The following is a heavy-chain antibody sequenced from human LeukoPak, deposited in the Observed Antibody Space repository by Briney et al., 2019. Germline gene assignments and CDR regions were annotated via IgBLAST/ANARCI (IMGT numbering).Heavy chain of an antibody. CDR1: GFTFDDYG. D-gene: IGHD6-19*01. CDR3: ARDPYSGGYGAYYYYYMDV. CDR2: ITTSSSYM. J-gene: IGHJ6*03. Sequence: PGGSLRLSCAASGFTFDDYGMSWVRQAPGKGLEWVSSITTSSSYMFYADSVRGRFTISRDNAENSLYLQMNSLRDEDTAVYYCARDPYSGGYGAYYYYYMDVWGKGTTVTVSS. V-gene: IGHV3-21*01.